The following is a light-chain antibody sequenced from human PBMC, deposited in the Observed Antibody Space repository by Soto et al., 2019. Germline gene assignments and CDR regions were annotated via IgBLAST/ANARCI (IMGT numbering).Light chain of an antibody. CDR2: GAK. CDR3: QHYNSYSEA. J-gene: IGKJ1*01. V-gene: IGKV1-16*01. Sequence: DIQMTQSPAFLSSSDGDIVTITCRASQAISNYLNWYQQKPGKAPNLLIFGAKTLQSGVPSRFSGSGSGTEFTLTISSPQPDDFATYYCQHYNSYSEAFGQVTKV. CDR1: QAISNY.